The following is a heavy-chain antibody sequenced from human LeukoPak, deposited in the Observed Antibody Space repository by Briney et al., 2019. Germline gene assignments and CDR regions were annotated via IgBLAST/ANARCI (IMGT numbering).Heavy chain of an antibody. CDR1: GFTFSSYG. CDR3: AKGDRGYVVDY. CDR2: IRYDGSNK. V-gene: IGHV3-30*02. D-gene: IGHD2-2*01. J-gene: IGHJ4*02. Sequence: GGSLRLSCAASGFTFSSYGMHWVRQAPGKGLEWVAIIRYDGSNKYYADSVKGRFTISRDNSKNTLYLQMNSLRAEDTAVYYCAKGDRGYVVDYWGQGTLVTVSS.